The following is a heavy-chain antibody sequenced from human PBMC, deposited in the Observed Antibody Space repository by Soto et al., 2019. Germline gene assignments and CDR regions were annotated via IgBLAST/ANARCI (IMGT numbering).Heavy chain of an antibody. D-gene: IGHD3-16*01. CDR1: GGVIIISTYY. CDR3: ARHSGGGEYCDNGMDV. V-gene: IGHV4-39*01. J-gene: IGHJ6*02. Sequence: AETLPLTCTVSGGVIIISTYYLGWLRQPPGKGVDWIGCVYYGGKTYDGPYIKSRFHISVDTSKNQVSMKLTSVHAADTAVYYCARHSGGGEYCDNGMDVWGQGTTFTVSS. CDR2: VYYGGKT.